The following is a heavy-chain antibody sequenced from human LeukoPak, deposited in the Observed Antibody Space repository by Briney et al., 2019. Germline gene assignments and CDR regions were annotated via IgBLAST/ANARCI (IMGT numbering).Heavy chain of an antibody. CDR3: AGTGVVVPAASYYYYYGMDV. D-gene: IGHD2-2*01. V-gene: IGHV3-30*04. J-gene: IGHJ6*02. Sequence: GGSLRLSCAASGFTFSGYTMHWVRQAPGKGLEWVAVISYDGSNKYYADSVKGRFTISRDNSKDTLYLQMNSLRAEDTAVYYCAGTGVVVPAASYYYYYGMDVWGQGTTVTVSS. CDR1: GFTFSGYT. CDR2: ISYDGSNK.